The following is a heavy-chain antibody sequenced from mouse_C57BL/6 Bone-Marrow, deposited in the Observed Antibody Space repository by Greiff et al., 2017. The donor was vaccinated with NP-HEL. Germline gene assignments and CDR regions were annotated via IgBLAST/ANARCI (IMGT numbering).Heavy chain of an antibody. V-gene: IGHV2-4*01. CDR3: AKNQTQIYYYGSSRWFAY. D-gene: IGHD1-1*01. CDR2: IWSGGST. CDR1: GFSLTSYG. J-gene: IGHJ3*01. Sequence: QVQLKESGPGLVQPSQSLSITCTVSGFSLTSYGVHWVRQPPGKGLEWLGVIWSGGSTDYNAAFISRLSISKDNSKSQVFFKMNSLQADDTAIYYCAKNQTQIYYYGSSRWFAYWGQGTLVTVSA.